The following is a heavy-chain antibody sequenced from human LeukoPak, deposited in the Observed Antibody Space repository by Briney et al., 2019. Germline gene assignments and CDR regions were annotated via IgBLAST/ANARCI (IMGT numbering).Heavy chain of an antibody. CDR1: GYTFTSYG. V-gene: IGHV1-46*01. CDR2: INPSGGST. J-gene: IGHJ6*03. CDR3: ARDRGYDSSGYYYDNYYYYMDV. Sequence: ASVKVSCKASGYTFTSYGISWVRQAPGQGLEWMGIINPSGGSTSYAQKFQGRVTMTRDMSTSTVYMELSSLRSEDTAVYYCARDRGYDSSGYYYDNYYYYMDVWGKGTTVTVSS. D-gene: IGHD3-22*01.